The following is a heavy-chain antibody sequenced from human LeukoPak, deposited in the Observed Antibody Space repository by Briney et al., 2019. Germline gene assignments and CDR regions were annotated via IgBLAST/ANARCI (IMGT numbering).Heavy chain of an antibody. CDR1: GIAVSGNY. CDR3: AIAQTWDGLFES. Sequence: TGGSLRLSCAASGIAVSGNYMSWVRQTPGKGLEWVSFIGINTNTFYADSVRGRFTISRDTSKNTLLLQMNSLRDEDSAIYYCAIAQTWDGLFESWGQGTLVTVSS. CDR2: IGINTNT. J-gene: IGHJ4*02. D-gene: IGHD1-26*01. V-gene: IGHV3-53*01.